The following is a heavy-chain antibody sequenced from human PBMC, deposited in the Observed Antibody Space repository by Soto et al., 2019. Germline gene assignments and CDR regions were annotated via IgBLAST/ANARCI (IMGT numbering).Heavy chain of an antibody. D-gene: IGHD2-15*01. V-gene: IGHV4-4*07. Sequence: SETLSITCTVSGGSISSYYWSWIRQPAGKGLEWIGRIYTSGSTNYNPSLKSRVTMSVDTSKNQFSLKLSSVTAADTAVYYCARDVVVVAAGVYYFDYWGHGTLVTVSS. J-gene: IGHJ4*01. CDR2: IYTSGST. CDR1: GGSISSYY. CDR3: ARDVVVVAAGVYYFDY.